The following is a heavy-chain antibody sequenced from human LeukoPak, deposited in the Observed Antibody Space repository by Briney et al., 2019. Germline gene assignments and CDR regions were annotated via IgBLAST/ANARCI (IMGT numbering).Heavy chain of an antibody. Sequence: GGSLRLSCAASGFTFSSYAMSWVRQAPGKGLEWVSAISGSGGSTYYADSVKGRFTISRDNSKNTLYLQMNSLRAEDTAVYYCASLGWVVQSPTETLDYWGQGTLVTVSS. CDR1: GFTFSSYA. D-gene: IGHD4-23*01. J-gene: IGHJ4*02. V-gene: IGHV3-23*01. CDR2: ISGSGGST. CDR3: ASLGWVVQSPTETLDY.